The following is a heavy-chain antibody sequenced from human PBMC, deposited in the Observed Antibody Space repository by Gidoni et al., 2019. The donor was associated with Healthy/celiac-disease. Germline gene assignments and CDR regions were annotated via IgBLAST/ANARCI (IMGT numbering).Heavy chain of an antibody. D-gene: IGHD2-2*01. CDR3: ASTLVVPAAMYAFDI. J-gene: IGHJ3*02. CDR2: ISSSGSTI. CDR1: GFTFSAYY. Sequence: QVQLVESGGGLVKPGGSLRLSCAASGFTFSAYYMSWIRQAPGKGLEWVSYISSSGSTIYYADSVKGRFTISRDNAKNSLYLQMNSLRAEDTAVYYCASTLVVPAAMYAFDIWGQGTMVTVSS. V-gene: IGHV3-11*01.